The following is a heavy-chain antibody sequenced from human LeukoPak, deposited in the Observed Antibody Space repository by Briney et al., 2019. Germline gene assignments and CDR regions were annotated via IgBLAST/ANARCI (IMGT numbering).Heavy chain of an antibody. D-gene: IGHD6-19*01. J-gene: IGHJ4*02. CDR2: VYYSGST. CDR1: GGSISSSSDY. V-gene: IGHV4-39*01. Sequence: PSETLSLTCTVSGGSISSSSDYRGWIRQPPGKGLEWIGSVYYSGSTYYNPSLKSRVTISVDTSKNQFSLKLSSVTAADTAVYYCARRGGIAVHWGQGTLVTVSS. CDR3: ARRGGIAVH.